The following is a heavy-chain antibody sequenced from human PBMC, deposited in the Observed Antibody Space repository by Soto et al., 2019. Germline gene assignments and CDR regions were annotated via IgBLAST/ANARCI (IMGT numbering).Heavy chain of an antibody. CDR3: ARVEFGTFGAY. Sequence: KPSETLSLTCGVSGGSVTSDSWWSWVRQPPGKGLEWIGEIHHSGDDNYNPSLKSRVTLSLDKSKNQFSLELTSVTAADTAVYFCARVEFGTFGAYWGQGTPVTVSS. J-gene: IGHJ4*02. V-gene: IGHV4-4*02. CDR1: GGSVTSDSW. D-gene: IGHD3-10*01. CDR2: IHHSGDD.